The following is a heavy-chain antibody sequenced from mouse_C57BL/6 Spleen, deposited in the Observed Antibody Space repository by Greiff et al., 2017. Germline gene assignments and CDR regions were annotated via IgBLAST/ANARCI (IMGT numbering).Heavy chain of an antibody. CDR1: GFTFSDYY. D-gene: IGHD2-5*01. CDR3: ARSYSNRAWFAY. Sequence: EVQGVESGGGLVQPGGSLKLSCAASGFTFSDYYMYWVRQTPEKRLEWVAYISNGGGSTYYPDTVKGRFTISRDNAKNTLYLQMSRLKSEDTAMYYCARSYSNRAWFAYWGQGTLVTVSA. CDR2: ISNGGGST. J-gene: IGHJ3*01. V-gene: IGHV5-12*01.